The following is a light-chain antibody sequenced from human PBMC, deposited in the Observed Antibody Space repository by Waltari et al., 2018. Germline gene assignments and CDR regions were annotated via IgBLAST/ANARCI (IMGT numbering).Light chain of an antibody. CDR1: SSNIGGTF. Sequence: QSVLTQPPSASGTPGQSITIPCSGSSSNIGGTFVYWYHQLPGPAPRLLPSRNNRLPPGVPDPSTGPRAGTSASLAISGLRSEDEGDYYCAVWDDSLSGYIFGPGTRV. CDR3: AVWDDSLSGYI. J-gene: IGLJ1*01. CDR2: RNN. V-gene: IGLV1-47*01.